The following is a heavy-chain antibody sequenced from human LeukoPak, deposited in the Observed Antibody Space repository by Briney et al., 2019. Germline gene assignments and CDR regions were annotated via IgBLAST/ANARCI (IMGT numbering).Heavy chain of an antibody. V-gene: IGHV4-34*01. CDR1: GGSFSGYY. Sequence: RASETLSLTCAVYGGSFSGYYWSWIRQPPGKGLEWIGEINHRGSTNYNPSLKSRVTISVDTSKNQFSLKLSSVTAADTAVYYCAKDRGRYYDSSGHYWGYYFDSWGQGILVTVST. CDR2: INHRGST. J-gene: IGHJ4*02. CDR3: AKDRGRYYDSSGHYWGYYFDS. D-gene: IGHD3-22*01.